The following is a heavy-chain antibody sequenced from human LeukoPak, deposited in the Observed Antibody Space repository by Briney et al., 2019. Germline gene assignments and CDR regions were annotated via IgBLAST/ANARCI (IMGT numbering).Heavy chain of an antibody. CDR2: IWYDGNEI. CDR1: GFTFRSSG. CDR3: AREQQGRRAAFDY. J-gene: IGHJ4*02. Sequence: GGSLRLSCAASGFTFRSSGMHWVRQTPGKGLEWVAFIWYDGNEIYYADSVKGRFTISRDNSRNTLYLEMNSFRAEDTAVYYCAREQQGRRAAFDYWGQGTPVTVSS. D-gene: IGHD1-1*01. V-gene: IGHV3-33*01.